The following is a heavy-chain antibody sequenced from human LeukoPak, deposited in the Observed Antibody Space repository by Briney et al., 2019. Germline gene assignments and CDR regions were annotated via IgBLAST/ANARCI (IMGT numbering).Heavy chain of an antibody. V-gene: IGHV3-30-3*01. CDR1: GFTFSSYA. CDR3: ARATREYSSSPPDY. J-gene: IGHJ4*02. CDR2: ISYDGSNK. Sequence: PGGSLRLSCAASGFTFSSYAMHWVRQAPGKGLEWVAVISYDGSNKYYADSVKGRFTISRDNSKNTLYPQMNSLRAEDTAVYYCARATREYSSSPPDYWGQGTLVTVSS. D-gene: IGHD6-6*01.